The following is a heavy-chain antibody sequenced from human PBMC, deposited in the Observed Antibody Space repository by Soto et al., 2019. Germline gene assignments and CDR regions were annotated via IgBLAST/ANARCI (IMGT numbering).Heavy chain of an antibody. V-gene: IGHV5-51*01. Sequence: GESLKISCRASGYKFTNYWIAWVRQMPGKGLEWMGGISPADSDTRYSPPFQGQITFSADKSITTAYLQWGSLKGSDTAIYYCARAYIATATGCFDPWGQGTLVTVSS. CDR2: ISPADSDT. CDR1: GYKFTNYW. CDR3: ARAYIATATGCFDP. D-gene: IGHD2-15*01. J-gene: IGHJ5*02.